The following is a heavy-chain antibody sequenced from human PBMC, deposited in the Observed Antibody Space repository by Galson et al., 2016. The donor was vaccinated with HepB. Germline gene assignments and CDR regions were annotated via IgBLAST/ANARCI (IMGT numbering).Heavy chain of an antibody. D-gene: IGHD6-19*01. V-gene: IGHV3-33*01. Sequence: SLRLSCAASGFSFSLYGMHWVRQAPGKGLEWVALIWYDGETKYPADSVKGRFTISRDNSDNTLYLHMNSLRAEDTAVYYCARARYSSSWFGDFDYWGQGTLVIVSS. CDR3: ARARYSSSWFGDFDY. J-gene: IGHJ4*02. CDR1: GFSFSLYG. CDR2: IWYDGETK.